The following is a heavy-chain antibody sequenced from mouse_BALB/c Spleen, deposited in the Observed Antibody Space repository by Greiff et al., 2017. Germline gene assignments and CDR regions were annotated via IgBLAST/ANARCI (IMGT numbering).Heavy chain of an antibody. CDR1: GDSITSGY. CDR3: ARYGGSGYDSYFDY. D-gene: IGHD3-1*01. V-gene: IGHV3-8*02. CDR2: ISYSGST. J-gene: IGHJ2*01. Sequence: VQLKQSGPSLVKPSQTLSLTCSVTGDSITSGYWNWIRKFPGNKLEYMGYISYSGSTYYNPSLKSRISITRDTSKNQYYLQLNSVTTEDTATYYCARYGGSGYDSYFDYWGQGTTLTVSS.